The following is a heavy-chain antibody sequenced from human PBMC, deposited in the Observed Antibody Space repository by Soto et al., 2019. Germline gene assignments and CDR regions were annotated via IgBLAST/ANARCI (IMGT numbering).Heavy chain of an antibody. CDR2: IIPIVGTA. Sequence: AVKVCCEACGGTFSGYAISWVRQAPGQGLEWMGGIIPIVGTANYAQKFQGRVTITAXXXXSXXXMXLXXLRSEDTAVYYCERDRDTAMGRRYFDSWR. CDR1: GGTFSGYA. D-gene: IGHD5-18*01. V-gene: IGHV1-69*06. CDR3: ERDRDTAMGRRYFDS. J-gene: IGHJ4*01.